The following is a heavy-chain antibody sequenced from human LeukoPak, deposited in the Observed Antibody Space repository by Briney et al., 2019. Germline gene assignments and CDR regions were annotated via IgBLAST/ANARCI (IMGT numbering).Heavy chain of an antibody. J-gene: IGHJ2*01. D-gene: IGHD2-15*01. CDR3: ARGSDCSGGSCYSYWYFGL. Sequence: GGSLRLSCAASAFTFSSYWMHWVRQAPGKGLVWVSRINSDGSSTSYADSVKGRFTISGDNAKNTLYLQMNSLRAEDTAMYYCARGSDCSGGSCYSYWYFGLWGRGTLVTVSS. CDR2: INSDGSST. V-gene: IGHV3-74*01. CDR1: AFTFSSYW.